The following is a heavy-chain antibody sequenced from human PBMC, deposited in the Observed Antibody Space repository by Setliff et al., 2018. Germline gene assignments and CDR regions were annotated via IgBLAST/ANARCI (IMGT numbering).Heavy chain of an antibody. Sequence: PSETLSLTCAVYGGSFSGYYWSWIRQPPGKGLEWIGEINHSGSTNYNPSLKSRVTISVDTSKNQFSLRLTSVTAADTAAYYCARTQGEQQLIHPYYYYYYMDVWGKGTTVTVSS. CDR2: INHSGST. CDR1: GGSFSGYY. CDR3: ARTQGEQQLIHPYYYYYYMDV. J-gene: IGHJ6*03. V-gene: IGHV4-34*01. D-gene: IGHD6-13*01.